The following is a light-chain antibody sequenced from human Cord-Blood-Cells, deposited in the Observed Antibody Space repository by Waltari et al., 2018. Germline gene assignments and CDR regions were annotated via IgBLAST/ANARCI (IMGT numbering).Light chain of an antibody. J-gene: IGLJ2*01. CDR1: SSDVGGYNY. Sequence: QSALTQPASVSGSPGESITIYCTGTSSDVGGYNYVPWYQQHPGKAPKLIIYDVSNRPSGVSNRLSGSKSVNTASLTISGLQAEDEADYYCSSYTSSSTVVFGGGTKLTVL. V-gene: IGLV2-14*01. CDR3: SSYTSSSTVV. CDR2: DVS.